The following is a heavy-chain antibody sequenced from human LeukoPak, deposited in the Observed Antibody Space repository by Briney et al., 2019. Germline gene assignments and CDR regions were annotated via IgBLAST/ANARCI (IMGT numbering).Heavy chain of an antibody. CDR3: ARRGSSWEYYFDY. J-gene: IGHJ4*02. Sequence: PSETLSLTCAVYGGSFSGYYWSWIRQPPGKGLEWIGEINHSGSTNYNPSLKSRVTISVDTSKNQFSLKLSSVTAADTAVYYCARRGSSWEYYFDYWGQGTLVTVSS. D-gene: IGHD6-13*01. V-gene: IGHV4-34*01. CDR2: INHSGST. CDR1: GGSFSGYY.